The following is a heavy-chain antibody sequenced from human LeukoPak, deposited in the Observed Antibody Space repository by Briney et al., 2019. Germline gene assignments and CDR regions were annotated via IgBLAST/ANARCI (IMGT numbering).Heavy chain of an antibody. Sequence: GGSLRLSCAASGFTLSSYWMHWVRQAPGKGLVWVSRINSDGSSTSHAGSVKGRFTISRDNAKNTLYPQMNSLRAEDTAVYYCARVKWNGATILGYWGQGTLVTVSS. V-gene: IGHV3-74*01. CDR2: INSDGSST. D-gene: IGHD1-26*01. CDR3: ARVKWNGATILGY. J-gene: IGHJ4*02. CDR1: GFTLSSYW.